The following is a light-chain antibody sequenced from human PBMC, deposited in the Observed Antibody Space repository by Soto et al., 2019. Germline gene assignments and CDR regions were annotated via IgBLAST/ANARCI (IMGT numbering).Light chain of an antibody. Sequence: EIVLTQSPGTLSLSPGERATLSCRASQSVSSYYLAWYQQKPGQAPRLLIYAASSRATGIPDRFSGGGSGTDFTLTISRLEPEDLAVYYCQQCGSSPWTFGQGTRLEI. CDR3: QQCGSSPWT. V-gene: IGKV3-20*01. CDR2: AAS. J-gene: IGKJ5*01. CDR1: QSVSSYY.